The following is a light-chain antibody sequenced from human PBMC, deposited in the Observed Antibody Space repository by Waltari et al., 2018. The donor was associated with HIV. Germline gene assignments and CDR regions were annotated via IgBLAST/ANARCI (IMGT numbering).Light chain of an antibody. CDR1: QRLNNY. V-gene: IGKV3-11*01. Sequence: VLPQSPVTLSLSPGKSATLSWRASQRLNNYLAWYQQKPRQAPRLLIYDASNRATGIPSKCSVSGSVTDFTLTISNLDPEDFAVYFCQHYDNGPLITLGPGTKVDV. CDR3: QHYDNGPLIT. CDR2: DAS. J-gene: IGKJ3*01.